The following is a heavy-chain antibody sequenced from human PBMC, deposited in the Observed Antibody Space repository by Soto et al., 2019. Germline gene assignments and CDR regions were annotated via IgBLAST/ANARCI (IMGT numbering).Heavy chain of an antibody. CDR1: GYTFTGYY. CDR3: ARGFPKVSRINDFWSGYLYYYGMDV. Sequence: ASVKVSCKASGYTFTGYYMHWVRQAPGQGLEWMGWINPNSGGTNYAQKFQGRVTMTRDTSISTAYMELSRLRSDDTAVYYCARGFPKVSRINDFWSGYLYYYGMDVWGQGTTVTVSS. D-gene: IGHD3-3*01. V-gene: IGHV1-2*02. J-gene: IGHJ6*02. CDR2: INPNSGGT.